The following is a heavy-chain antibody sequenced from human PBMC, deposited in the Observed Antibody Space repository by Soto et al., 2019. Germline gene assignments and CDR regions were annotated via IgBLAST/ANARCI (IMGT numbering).Heavy chain of an antibody. V-gene: IGHV1-69*14. CDR3: GRDKRRGLGGVFDF. CDR1: GGTFSSYA. D-gene: IGHD7-27*01. CDR2: IIPIFGTA. Sequence: QVQLVQSGAEVKKPGSSVKVSCKASGGTFSSYAISWVRQAPGQGLEWMGGIIPIFGTANYAQKFQGRVRIPGDKPRSQPYRERGGRISEDRAVYYCGRDKRRGLGGVFDFGGKGTMVTVS. J-gene: IGHJ3*01.